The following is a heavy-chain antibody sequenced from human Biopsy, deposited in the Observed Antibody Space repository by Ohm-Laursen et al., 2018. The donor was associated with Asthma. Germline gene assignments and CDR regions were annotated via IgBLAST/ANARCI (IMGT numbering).Heavy chain of an antibody. D-gene: IGHD5-24*01. Sequence: GSLRLSCTASGFTFSSYDMSWVRQAPGKGLERVSAISGSGGSTYYADSVKGRFTISRDNSKNTLYLQMNSLRAEDTAGYYWAKDERDGEGYWFDPWGQGTLVTVSS. CDR3: AKDERDGEGYWFDP. CDR2: ISGSGGST. V-gene: IGHV3-23*01. J-gene: IGHJ5*02. CDR1: GFTFSSYD.